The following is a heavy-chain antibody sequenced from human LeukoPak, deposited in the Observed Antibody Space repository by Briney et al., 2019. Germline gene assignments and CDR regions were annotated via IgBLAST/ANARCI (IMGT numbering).Heavy chain of an antibody. CDR3: ARRRDRYNYFDY. D-gene: IGHD1-1*01. CDR1: GYSFTSYW. Sequence: GESLKISCHGSGYSFTSYWIGWVRQMPGKGREGMGIIYPGDSDTRYSPSFQGQVTISADKSISTSHLQWSSTNASHTALYYCARRRDRYNYFDYWGQGTLVTVSS. V-gene: IGHV5-51*01. CDR2: IYPGDSDT. J-gene: IGHJ4*02.